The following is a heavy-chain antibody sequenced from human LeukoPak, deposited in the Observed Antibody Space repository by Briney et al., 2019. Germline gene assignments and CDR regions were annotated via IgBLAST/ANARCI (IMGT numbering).Heavy chain of an antibody. CDR2: IKSKTDGGTT. V-gene: IGHV3-15*01. CDR1: GFTFSNAW. Sequence: GGSLRLSCAASGFTFSNAWMSWVRQAPGKGLEWVGRIKSKTDGGTTDYAAPVKGRFTISRDDSKNTLYLQMNSLKTEDTAVYYCTTDPGYYYDSSGYYCAIIKEYFDYWGQGTLVTVSS. D-gene: IGHD3-22*01. J-gene: IGHJ4*02. CDR3: TTDPGYYYDSSGYYCAIIKEYFDY.